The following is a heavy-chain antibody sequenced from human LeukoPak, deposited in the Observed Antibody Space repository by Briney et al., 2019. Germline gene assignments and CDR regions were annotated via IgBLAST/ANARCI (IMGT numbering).Heavy chain of an antibody. V-gene: IGHV3-23*01. CDR2: ISASGGDT. Sequence: PGGSLRLSCAASGLTFSNYAMMWVRQAPGKGLEWVSAISASGGDTRYADSVRGRFTISRDNSRNTLFLQMNSLTADDTAVYYCAKDPNGDYVGAFDFWGQGTMVTVSS. CDR3: AKDPNGDYVGAFDF. D-gene: IGHD4-17*01. CDR1: GLTFSNYA. J-gene: IGHJ3*01.